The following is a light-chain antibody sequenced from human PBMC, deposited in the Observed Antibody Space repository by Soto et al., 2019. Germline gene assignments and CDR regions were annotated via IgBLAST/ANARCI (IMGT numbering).Light chain of an antibody. J-gene: IGKJ1*01. CDR1: QSISSW. Sequence: DIQMTQSPSTLSASVGDRVTITSRASQSISSWLAWYQQKPGKAPRLLIYGVSSLESGVPSRFSGSGSGTEFTLTISSLQPDDFATYYCQQCYWHWKFGQGTKVDIK. CDR2: GVS. V-gene: IGKV1-5*01. CDR3: QQCYWHWK.